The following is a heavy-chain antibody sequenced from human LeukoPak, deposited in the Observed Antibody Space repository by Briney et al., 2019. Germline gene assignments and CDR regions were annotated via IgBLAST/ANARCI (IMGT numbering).Heavy chain of an antibody. D-gene: IGHD5-24*01. CDR3: ARIRDGYNDAYDL. V-gene: IGHV1-46*01. CDR2: INPSGGST. J-gene: IGHJ3*01. Sequence: ASVKVSCKASGYTFTSYYMHWVRQAPGQGLEWMGIINPSGGSTSYAQKFQGRVTMTRDMSTSTVYMELSSLRSEDTAIYYCARIRDGYNDAYDLWGQGTVVTVSS. CDR1: GYTFTSYY.